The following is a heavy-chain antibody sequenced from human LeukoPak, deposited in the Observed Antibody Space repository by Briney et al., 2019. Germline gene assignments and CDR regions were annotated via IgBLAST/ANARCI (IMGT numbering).Heavy chain of an antibody. CDR3: ARSPDDRYGGNSILIVSWFDP. Sequence: ASVKVSCKASGYTFTSYGISWVRQAPGQGLEWMGWISAYNGNTNYAQKLQGRVTMTTDTSTSTAYMELRSLRSDDTAVYYCARSPDDRYGGNSILIVSWFDPWGQGTLVTVSS. D-gene: IGHD4-23*01. V-gene: IGHV1-18*01. CDR2: ISAYNGNT. J-gene: IGHJ5*02. CDR1: GYTFTSYG.